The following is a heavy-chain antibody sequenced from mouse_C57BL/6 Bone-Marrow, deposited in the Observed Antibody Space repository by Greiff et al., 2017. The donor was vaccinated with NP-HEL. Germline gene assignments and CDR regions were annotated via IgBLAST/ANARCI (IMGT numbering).Heavy chain of an antibody. J-gene: IGHJ2*01. CDR3: AREEVVTTLYYFDY. CDR1: GYAFSSYW. Sequence: QVQLKESGAELVKPGASVKISCKASGYAFSSYWMNWVKQRPGKGLEWIGQIYPGDGDTNYNGKFKGKATLTADKSSSTAYMQLSSLTSEDSAVYFCAREEVVTTLYYFDYWGPGTTLTVSS. CDR2: IYPGDGDT. V-gene: IGHV1-80*01. D-gene: IGHD2-2*01.